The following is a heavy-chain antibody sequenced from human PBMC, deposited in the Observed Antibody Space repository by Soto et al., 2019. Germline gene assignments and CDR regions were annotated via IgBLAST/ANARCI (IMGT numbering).Heavy chain of an antibody. CDR2: IYYSGTT. CDR1: GGSITNTNW. CDR3: ARTNYANCGCLDS. Sequence: QVQLQESGPGLVKPSGTLSLTCDVSGGSITNTNWWSWVRQSPGKGLEWIGEIYYSGTTKYNPSLKSRVTISVDKSQKQVSLNLMSVTAADTAMYYCARTNYANCGCLDSWGQGTLVTVSS. D-gene: IGHD2-21*01. J-gene: IGHJ4*02. V-gene: IGHV4-4*02.